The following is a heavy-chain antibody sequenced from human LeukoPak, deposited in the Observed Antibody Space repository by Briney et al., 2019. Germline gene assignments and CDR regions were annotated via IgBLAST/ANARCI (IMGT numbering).Heavy chain of an antibody. Sequence: GGSLRLSCAASGFTFSSYSMNWVRQAPGKGLEWVSSISSSSSYIYYAGSVKGRFTISRDNAKNSLYLQMNSLRAEDTAVYYCASRSGYDGFDYWGQGTLVTVSS. V-gene: IGHV3-21*01. J-gene: IGHJ4*02. CDR2: ISSSSSYI. CDR3: ASRSGYDGFDY. D-gene: IGHD5-12*01. CDR1: GFTFSSYS.